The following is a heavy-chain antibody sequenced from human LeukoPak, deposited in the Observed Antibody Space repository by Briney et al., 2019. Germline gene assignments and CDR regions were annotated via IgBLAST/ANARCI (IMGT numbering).Heavy chain of an antibody. Sequence: SQTLSLTCAISGDSVSSNSASWNWIRQSPSRGLEWLGKTYYRSKWYNDYAESVKSRITINPDTSKNQFSLQLQSVTPADTAVYYCARDTGESLTYFDYWGQGTLVTVSS. CDR2: TYYRSKWYN. CDR1: GDSVSSNSAS. V-gene: IGHV6-1*01. J-gene: IGHJ4*02. D-gene: IGHD7-27*01. CDR3: ARDTGESLTYFDY.